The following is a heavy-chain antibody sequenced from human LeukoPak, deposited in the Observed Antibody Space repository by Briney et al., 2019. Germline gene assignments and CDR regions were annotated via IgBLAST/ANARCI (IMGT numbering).Heavy chain of an antibody. D-gene: IGHD3-10*01. CDR2: IKSDGSST. Sequence: GGSLRLSCAASGFTFTNYWVHWVRQVPGKGLVWVSRIKSDGSSTHYADSVKGRFTISRDNARNTLYLQMNSLGAEDTAVYYCASELRLGYWGQGILVTVSS. J-gene: IGHJ4*02. CDR3: ASELRLGY. CDR1: GFTFTNYW. V-gene: IGHV3-74*01.